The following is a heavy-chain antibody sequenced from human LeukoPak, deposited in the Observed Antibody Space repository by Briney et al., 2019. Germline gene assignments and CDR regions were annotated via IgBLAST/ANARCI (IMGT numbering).Heavy chain of an antibody. CDR1: GFTFSDYY. Sequence: GGSLRLSCAASGFTFSDYYMSWIRQAPGKGLEWVSYISSSGSTIYYADSAKGRFTISRDNAKNSLYLQMNSLRAEDTAVYYCARNSGADYYYDSSGYYYFWGQGTMVTVSS. J-gene: IGHJ3*01. V-gene: IGHV3-11*04. D-gene: IGHD3-22*01. CDR3: ARNSGADYYYDSSGYYYF. CDR2: ISSSGSTI.